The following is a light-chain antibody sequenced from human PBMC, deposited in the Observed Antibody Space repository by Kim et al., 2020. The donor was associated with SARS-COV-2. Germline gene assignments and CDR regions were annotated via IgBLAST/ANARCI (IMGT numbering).Light chain of an antibody. CDR3: QQSNDWPPLT. CDR2: DAT. CDR1: QTINNK. Sequence: SPGDRATLSCRASQTINNKLVWYQQKPGQAPRLLIYDATTRATGVPARFIGRGSETDFTLTISSLQSEDFAVNYCQQSNDWPPLTFGQGTKVDIK. V-gene: IGKV3-15*01. J-gene: IGKJ1*01.